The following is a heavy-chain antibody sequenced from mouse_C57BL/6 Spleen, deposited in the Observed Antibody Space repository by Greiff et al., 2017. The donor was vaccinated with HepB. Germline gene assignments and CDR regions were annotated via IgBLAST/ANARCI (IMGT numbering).Heavy chain of an antibody. J-gene: IGHJ1*03. CDR2: IDPSDSYT. Sequence: VQLQQSGAELVRPGTSVKLSCKASGYTFTSYWMHWVKQRPGQGLEWIGVIDPSDSYTNYNQKFKGKATLTVDTSSSTAYMQLSSLTSEDSAVYYCAREHYWYFDVWGTGTTVTVSS. CDR3: AREHYWYFDV. V-gene: IGHV1-59*01. CDR1: GYTFTSYW.